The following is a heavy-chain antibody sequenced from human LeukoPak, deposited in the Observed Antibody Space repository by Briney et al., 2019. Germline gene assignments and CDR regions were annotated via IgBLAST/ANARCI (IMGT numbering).Heavy chain of an antibody. J-gene: IGHJ3*02. D-gene: IGHD1-26*01. CDR3: ARKLYSDNSHDAFDI. V-gene: IGHV3-23*01. Sequence: GGSLRLSCAASGFTFSSYAMSWVRQAPGKGLEWVSAISGSGGSTYYADSVKGRFTISRDNSKNTLYLQMNSLRAEDTAVYYCARKLYSDNSHDAFDIWGQGTMVIVSS. CDR1: GFTFSSYA. CDR2: ISGSGGST.